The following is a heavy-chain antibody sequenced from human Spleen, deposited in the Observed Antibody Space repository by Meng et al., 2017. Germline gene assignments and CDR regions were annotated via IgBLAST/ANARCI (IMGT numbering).Heavy chain of an antibody. V-gene: IGHV1-2*06. CDR2: INPKSGDT. D-gene: IGHD6-13*01. J-gene: IGHJ4*02. CDR3: ARDEDISAAGKLFGDY. CDR1: GYNFPDYY. Sequence: ASVKVSCKPSGYNFPDYYIHWVRRAPGQGLEWMGRINPKSGDTHYAQRFQGRVTMTGDTSISTAYMELSGLRSDDTAMYYCARDEDISAAGKLFGDYWGQGTLVTGAS.